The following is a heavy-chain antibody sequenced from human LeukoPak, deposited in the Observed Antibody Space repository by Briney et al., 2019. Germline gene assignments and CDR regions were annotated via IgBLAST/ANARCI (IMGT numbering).Heavy chain of an antibody. Sequence: ASVKVSCKASGYTFTGYYMHWVRQAPGQGLEWMGRINPNSGGTNYAQKFQGRVTMTRDTSISTAFMELYSLRSEDTAVYYCARRRESSGLIFDYWGQGTLVTVSS. V-gene: IGHV1-2*06. D-gene: IGHD6-19*01. CDR1: GYTFTGYY. CDR2: INPNSGGT. J-gene: IGHJ4*02. CDR3: ARRRESSGLIFDY.